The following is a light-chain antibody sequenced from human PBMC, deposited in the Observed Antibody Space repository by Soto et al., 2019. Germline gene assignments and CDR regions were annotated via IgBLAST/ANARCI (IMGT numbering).Light chain of an antibody. CDR1: QSVISDY. V-gene: IGKV3-20*01. CDR2: GAS. Sequence: EIVLTQSPGTLSLSPGEGATLSCGASQSVISDYLSWYQQKPGQPPRLLIFGASSRPTDIPDRCSGSGAGTHFTLTSARLEPEDFVLYYYQQYGTPPFTFGQGTKLEIK. J-gene: IGKJ2*01. CDR3: QQYGTPPFT.